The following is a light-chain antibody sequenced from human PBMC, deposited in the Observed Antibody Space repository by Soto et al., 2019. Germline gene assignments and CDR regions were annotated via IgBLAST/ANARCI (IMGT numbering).Light chain of an antibody. CDR1: QTVNSDY. CDR3: QQRSNWPPIT. Sequence: EIVLTQSPGTLSLSPGERATLSCRASQTVNSDYLTWYQQKPGQAPRLLIYDASTRAADIPARFSGSGSGTDFSLTISSLEPEDFAIYYCQQRSNWPPITFGQGTRLEIK. V-gene: IGKV3-11*01. CDR2: DAS. J-gene: IGKJ5*01.